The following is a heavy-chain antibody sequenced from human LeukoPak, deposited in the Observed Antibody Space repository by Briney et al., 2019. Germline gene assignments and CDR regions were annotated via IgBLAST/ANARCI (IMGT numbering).Heavy chain of an antibody. J-gene: IGHJ2*01. D-gene: IGHD6-25*01. Sequence: SETLSLTCSFAGSSISSYICSWIQLPGKNLEWLSGYIPDNSSTNYNPSLQSQVTISADTSINPASLKRSCVNASDTAMYYCARQGGGFWYFDLWGRGTLVTVSS. CDR2: IPDNSST. CDR1: GSSISSYI. V-gene: IGHV4-59*08. CDR3: ARQGGGFWYFDL.